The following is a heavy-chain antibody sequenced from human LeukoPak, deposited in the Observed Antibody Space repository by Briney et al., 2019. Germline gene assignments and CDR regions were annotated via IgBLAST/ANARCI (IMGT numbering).Heavy chain of an antibody. J-gene: IGHJ4*02. Sequence: PETLSLTCAVYGGSFNGYYWSWIRQPPGKGLEWIGEINHSGSTNYNPSLKSRVTISVDTSKNQFSLKLSSVTAADTAVYYCARFPGYSSSHHDYWGQGTLVTVSS. CDR1: GGSFNGYY. CDR2: INHSGST. V-gene: IGHV4-34*01. D-gene: IGHD6-13*01. CDR3: ARFPGYSSSHHDY.